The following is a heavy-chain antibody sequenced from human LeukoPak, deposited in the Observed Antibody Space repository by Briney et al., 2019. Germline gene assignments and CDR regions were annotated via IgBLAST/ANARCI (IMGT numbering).Heavy chain of an antibody. Sequence: GSSVKVSCKASGGTFSSYAISWVRQAPGQGLEWMGGIIPIFGTANYAQNFQGRVTITTDESTSTAYMELSSLRSEDTAVYYCARGNDFWSGYCYWGQGTLVTVSS. CDR3: ARGNDFWSGYCY. CDR1: GGTFSSYA. CDR2: IIPIFGTA. V-gene: IGHV1-69*05. J-gene: IGHJ4*02. D-gene: IGHD3-3*01.